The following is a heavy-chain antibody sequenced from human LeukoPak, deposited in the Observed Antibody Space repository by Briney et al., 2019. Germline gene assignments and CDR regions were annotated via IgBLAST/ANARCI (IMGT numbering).Heavy chain of an antibody. D-gene: IGHD6-13*01. CDR1: GFTFSSYA. CDR3: AKTDLAAAADTAY. J-gene: IGHJ4*02. CDR2: IIGSGGIT. V-gene: IGHV3-23*01. Sequence: GGSLRLSCAASGFTFSSYAMSWVRQAPGGGLEWVSAIIGSGGITYYADSVKGRVTISRENSKNTLYLQMNSLRAEDTVVYYCAKTDLAAAADTAYWGQGTLVTVSS.